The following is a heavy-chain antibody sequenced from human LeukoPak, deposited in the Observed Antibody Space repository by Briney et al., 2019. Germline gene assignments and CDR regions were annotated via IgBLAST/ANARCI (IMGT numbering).Heavy chain of an antibody. V-gene: IGHV3-53*01. Sequence: GGSLRLSCAASGFTVSSNYMSWVRQAPGKGLEWVSLIYGGGNAYYADSVKGRFTISRDNSKNTLYLQMTSLRAEDTAVYYCARADYYDSNGYNDYWGQGTLVTVST. CDR3: ARADYYDSNGYNDY. CDR2: IYGGGNA. J-gene: IGHJ4*02. D-gene: IGHD3-22*01. CDR1: GFTVSSNY.